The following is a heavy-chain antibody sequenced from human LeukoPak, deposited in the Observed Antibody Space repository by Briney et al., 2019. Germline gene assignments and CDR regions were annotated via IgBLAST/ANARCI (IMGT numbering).Heavy chain of an antibody. V-gene: IGHV3-21*01. CDR2: ISSSSSYI. Sequence: GGSLRLSCAASGLTFSSYSMNWVRQAPGKGLEWVSSISSSSSYIYYADSVKGRFTISRDNAKNSLYLQVNSLRAEDTAVYYCATAGSGYEDGFDYWGQGTLVTVSS. CDR1: GLTFSSYS. J-gene: IGHJ4*02. CDR3: ATAGSGYEDGFDY. D-gene: IGHD5-12*01.